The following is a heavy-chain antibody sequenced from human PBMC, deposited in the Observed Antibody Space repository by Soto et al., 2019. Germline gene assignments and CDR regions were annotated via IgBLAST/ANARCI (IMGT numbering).Heavy chain of an antibody. V-gene: IGHV3-30*18. J-gene: IGHJ6*03. CDR2: ISYDGSNK. Sequence: GGSLRLSCAASGFTFSSYGMHWVRQAPGKGLEWVAVISYDGSNKYYADSVKGRFTISRDNSKNTLYLQMNSLRAEDTAVYYCAKDQDRGYYYYYMDVWGKGTTVTVSS. CDR3: AKDQDRGYYYYYMDV. CDR1: GFTFSSYG.